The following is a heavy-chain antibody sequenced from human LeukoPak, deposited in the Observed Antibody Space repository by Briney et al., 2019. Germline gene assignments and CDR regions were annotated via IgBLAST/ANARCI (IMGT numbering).Heavy chain of an antibody. CDR3: ARDYYGSGSLN. Sequence: GGSLRLSCAASGYTFDDYGMCWVRQAPGKGLEWVSGINWNGGSTGYADSVKGRFTISRDNAKNSLYMQMNSLRAEDTALYYCARDYYGSGSLNWGQGTLVTVSS. V-gene: IGHV3-20*04. D-gene: IGHD3-10*01. J-gene: IGHJ4*02. CDR1: GYTFDDYG. CDR2: INWNGGST.